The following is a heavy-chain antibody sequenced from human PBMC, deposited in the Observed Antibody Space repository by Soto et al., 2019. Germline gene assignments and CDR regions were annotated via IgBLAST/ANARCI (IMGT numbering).Heavy chain of an antibody. Sequence: QITLNESGPTVVRPTETLTLTCRFSGFSLTTSGVGVCWIRQSPGKAPEWLALIYLDDDKRYSASLKSSLTITKDTSKNQVVLTVSDLDPTDTATYYCAHRVLRTVFGLVTTTAIYFDFWGQGTPVAVSS. V-gene: IGHV2-5*02. CDR2: IYLDDDK. J-gene: IGHJ4*02. CDR3: AHRVLRTVFGLVTTTAIYFDF. D-gene: IGHD3-3*01. CDR1: GFSLTTSGVG.